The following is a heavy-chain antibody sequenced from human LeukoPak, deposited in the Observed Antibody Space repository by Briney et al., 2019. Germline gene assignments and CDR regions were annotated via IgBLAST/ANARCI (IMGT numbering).Heavy chain of an antibody. CDR2: ISSSSSYI. CDR1: GFTFSSYS. D-gene: IGHD5-18*01. Sequence: GGSLRLSCAASGFTFSSYSMNWVRQAPGKGLEWVSSISSSSSYIYYADSVKGRFTISRDNAKNSLYLQMNSLRAEDTAVYYCAREIQLWLASYYYYGMDVWGQGTTVTVSS. J-gene: IGHJ6*02. CDR3: AREIQLWLASYYYYGMDV. V-gene: IGHV3-21*01.